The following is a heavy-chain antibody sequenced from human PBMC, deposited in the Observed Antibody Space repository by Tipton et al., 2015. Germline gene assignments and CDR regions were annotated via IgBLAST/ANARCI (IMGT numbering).Heavy chain of an antibody. CDR3: ARARGRHGGLFDS. Sequence: LRLSCSVSSDSISKYYWSWIRQPPGKELEWIGYIQYSGSTNYNPSLKSRVTISVDTSKTQFSLKMSSVTASDTAVYYRARARGRHGGLFDSWGQEILVTVSS. CDR1: SDSISKYY. CDR2: IQYSGST. D-gene: IGHD4-23*01. J-gene: IGHJ4*02. V-gene: IGHV4-59*01.